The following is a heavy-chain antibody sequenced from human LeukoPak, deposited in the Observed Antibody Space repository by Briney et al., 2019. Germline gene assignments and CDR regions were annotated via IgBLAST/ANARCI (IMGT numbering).Heavy chain of an antibody. Sequence: ASVKVSCKASGYTLTSYGISWVRQAPGQGLEGMGWISAYNGNTNYAQKLQGRVTMTTDTSTSTAYMELRSLRSDDSAVYYCGGGVRRVRSIDYWGQGTLVTVSS. CDR3: GGGVRRVRSIDY. D-gene: IGHD3-10*01. V-gene: IGHV1-18*04. J-gene: IGHJ4*02. CDR1: GYTLTSYG. CDR2: ISAYNGNT.